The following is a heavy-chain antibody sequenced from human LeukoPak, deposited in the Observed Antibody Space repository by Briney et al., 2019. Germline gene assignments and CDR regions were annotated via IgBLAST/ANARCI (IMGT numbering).Heavy chain of an antibody. CDR2: IIPIFGTA. Sequence: SVKVSCKASGGTFSSYTISWVRQAPGQGLEWMGRIIPIFGTANYAQKFQGRVTITTDESTSTAYMELSSLRSEDTAVYYCARGPGLVVVGTEYFQHWGQGTLVTVSS. D-gene: IGHD3-22*01. J-gene: IGHJ1*01. CDR1: GGTFSSYT. CDR3: ARGPGLVVVGTEYFQH. V-gene: IGHV1-69*05.